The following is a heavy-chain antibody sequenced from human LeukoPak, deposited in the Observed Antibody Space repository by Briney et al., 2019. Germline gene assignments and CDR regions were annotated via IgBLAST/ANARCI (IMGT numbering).Heavy chain of an antibody. Sequence: GGSLRLSCAASGFTFSTYWMHWVRQAPGKGLEWVSGISWNSGSIGYADSVKGRFTISRDNSKNTLYLQMNSLRAEDTAVYYCAKDRGPTAAAAVLYWGQGTLVTVSS. CDR1: GFTFSTYW. V-gene: IGHV3-9*01. D-gene: IGHD6-13*01. CDR3: AKDRGPTAAAAVLY. J-gene: IGHJ4*02. CDR2: ISWNSGSI.